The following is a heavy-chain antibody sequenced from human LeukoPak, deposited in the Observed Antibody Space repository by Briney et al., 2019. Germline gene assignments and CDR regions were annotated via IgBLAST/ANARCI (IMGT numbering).Heavy chain of an antibody. V-gene: IGHV3-23*01. J-gene: IGHJ4*02. CDR2: ITGSGSGT. CDR3: AKDRVDTE. CDR1: GFTFSSYA. D-gene: IGHD5-18*01. Sequence: GGSLRLSCVASGFTFSSYAMSWVRQAPGKGLEWVSAITGSGSGTFYADSVKGRFTISRDNSKNKLFLQMNSLRAEDTAIYYCAKDRVDTEWGQGTLVTVSS.